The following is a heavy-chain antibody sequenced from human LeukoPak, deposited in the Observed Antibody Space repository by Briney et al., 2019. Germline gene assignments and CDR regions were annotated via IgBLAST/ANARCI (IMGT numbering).Heavy chain of an antibody. J-gene: IGHJ3*02. D-gene: IGHD3-10*01. CDR2: ISYDGSNK. CDR3: ARGSGSPTGDAFDI. V-gene: IGHV3-30-3*01. CDR1: GFTFSSYA. Sequence: SGGSLRLSCAASGFTFSSYAMHWVRQAPGKGLEWVAVISYDGSNKYYADSVKGRFTISRDNSKNTLYLQMNSLRAEDTAVYYCARGSGSPTGDAFDIWGQGTMVTVSS.